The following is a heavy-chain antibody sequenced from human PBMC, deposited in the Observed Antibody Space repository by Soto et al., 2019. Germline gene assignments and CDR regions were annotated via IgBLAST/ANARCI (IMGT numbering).Heavy chain of an antibody. D-gene: IGHD6-6*01. J-gene: IGHJ6*02. V-gene: IGHV1-69*01. CDR3: AAKYSSSSVVYYGMDV. CDR2: IIPIFGTA. Sequence: QVQLVRSGAEVKKPGSSVKVSCKASGGTFSSYAISWVRQAPGQGLEWMGGIIPIFGTANYAQKFQGRVTITADESTSTAYMELSSLRSEDTAVYYCAAKYSSSSVVYYGMDVWGQGTTVTVSS. CDR1: GGTFSSYA.